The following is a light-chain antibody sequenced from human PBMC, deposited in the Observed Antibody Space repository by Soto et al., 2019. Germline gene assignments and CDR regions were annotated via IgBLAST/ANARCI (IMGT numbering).Light chain of an antibody. CDR3: QQYGRSLQT. J-gene: IGKJ1*01. V-gene: IGKV3-20*01. Sequence: EIVLTQSPGTLSLSPGERATLSCRASQSVSSSYLAWYQQKPGQAPRLLIYGASSSATGIPDRFSGSGSGTDFTLTISRLEPEDVAVYYCQQYGRSLQTFGQVTKVEIK. CDR1: QSVSSSY. CDR2: GAS.